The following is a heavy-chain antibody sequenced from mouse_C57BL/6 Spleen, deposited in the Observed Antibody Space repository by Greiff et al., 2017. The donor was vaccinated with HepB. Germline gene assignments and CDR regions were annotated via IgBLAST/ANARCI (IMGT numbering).Heavy chain of an antibody. J-gene: IGHJ4*01. Sequence: VQLQQSGPELVKPGASVKISCKASGYSFTSYYIHWVKQRPGQGLEWIGWIYPGSGNTKYNEKFKGKATLTADTSSSTAYMQLSSLTSEDSAVYYCARSTGTRAMDYWGQGTSVTVSS. D-gene: IGHD4-1*01. CDR1: GYSFTSYY. CDR3: ARSTGTRAMDY. V-gene: IGHV1-66*01. CDR2: IYPGSGNT.